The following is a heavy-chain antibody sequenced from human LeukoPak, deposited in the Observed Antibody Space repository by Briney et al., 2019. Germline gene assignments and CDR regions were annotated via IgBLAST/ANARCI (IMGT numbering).Heavy chain of an antibody. CDR2: IIPIVAIA. CDR1: GGTFSSYA. V-gene: IGHV1-69*04. J-gene: IGHJ4*02. CDR3: ARDPSDFYDSRGSYFDY. D-gene: IGHD3-22*01. Sequence: SVKVSCKASGGTFSSYAINWVRQAPGQGLEWMGRIIPIVAIAKYAQKFQGRVTITADKSTNTAYMELSSLRSEDTAVYFCARDPSDFYDSRGSYFDYWGQGTLVSVSS.